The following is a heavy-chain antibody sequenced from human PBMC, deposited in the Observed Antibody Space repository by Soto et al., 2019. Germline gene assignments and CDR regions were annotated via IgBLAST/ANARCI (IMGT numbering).Heavy chain of an antibody. J-gene: IGHJ5*02. V-gene: IGHV1-46*03. CDR1: GYSFTTYN. CDR2: VNPRSGST. Sequence: ASVKVSCKASGYSFTTYNIHWVRQAPGQGLDWKGIVNPRSGSTVYAQRFQGRVTMTGDTSTSTVYMELSSLRSDDTAVYYCARSVVPATMRGWFDPWGQGTLVTVSS. CDR3: ARSVVPATMRGWFDP. D-gene: IGHD2-2*01.